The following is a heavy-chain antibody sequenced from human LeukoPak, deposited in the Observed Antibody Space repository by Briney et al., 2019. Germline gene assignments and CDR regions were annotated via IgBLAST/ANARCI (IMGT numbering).Heavy chain of an antibody. CDR1: GYTFTSYY. CDR2: INPSGGST. V-gene: IGHV1-46*01. Sequence: ASVKVSCKASGYTFTSYYMHWVRQAPGQGLEWMGIINPSGGSTSYAQKFQGRVTMTRDTSTSTVYMELSSLRSEDTAVYYCERRSSGYDLDYWGQGTLVTVSS. CDR3: ERRSSGYDLDY. J-gene: IGHJ4*02. D-gene: IGHD5-12*01.